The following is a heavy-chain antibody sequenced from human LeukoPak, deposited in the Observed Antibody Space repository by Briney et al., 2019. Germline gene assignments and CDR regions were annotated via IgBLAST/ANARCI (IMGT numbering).Heavy chain of an antibody. D-gene: IGHD3-22*01. CDR3: AREEGTHYTDSSGYYPLDY. CDR2: INPNSGGT. Sequence: ASVKGSCKTSGYTFTAYYIHWVRQAPGQGLEWMGWINPNSGGTNYAQNFQGRVTMTRDTSINTAHMELSRLSSDDTAVFYCAREEGTHYTDSSGYYPLDYWGPGTLVTVSS. V-gene: IGHV1-2*02. CDR1: GYTFTAYY. J-gene: IGHJ4*02.